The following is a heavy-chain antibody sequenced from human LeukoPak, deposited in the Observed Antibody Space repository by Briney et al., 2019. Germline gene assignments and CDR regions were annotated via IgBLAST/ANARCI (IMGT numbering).Heavy chain of an antibody. V-gene: IGHV1-2*02. CDR3: ARHMITFGGVIVISPYFDY. J-gene: IGHJ4*02. CDR1: GYTFTGYY. D-gene: IGHD3-16*02. CDR2: INPNSGGT. Sequence: ASVKVSCKASGYTFTGYYMHWVRQAPGQGLEWMGWINPNSGGTNYAQKFQGRVTMTRDTSISTAYMELRSLRSDDTAVYYCARHMITFGGVIVISPYFDYWGQGTLVTVSS.